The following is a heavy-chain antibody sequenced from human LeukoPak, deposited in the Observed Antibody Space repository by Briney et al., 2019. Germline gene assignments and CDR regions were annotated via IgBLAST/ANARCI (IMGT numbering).Heavy chain of an antibody. J-gene: IGHJ6*02. CDR2: IYYSGST. D-gene: IGHD3-22*01. Sequence: SETLSLTCTVSGGSISSYYWSWIRQPPGKGLEWIGYIYYSGSTNYNPSLKSRVTISVDTSKNQFSLKLSSVTAADTAVYYCAGPSRLLPGPYYYGMDVWGQGTTVTVSS. V-gene: IGHV4-59*01. CDR1: GGSISSYY. CDR3: AGPSRLLPGPYYYGMDV.